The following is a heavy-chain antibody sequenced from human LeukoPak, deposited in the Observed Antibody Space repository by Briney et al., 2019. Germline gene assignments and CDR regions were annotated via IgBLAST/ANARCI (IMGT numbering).Heavy chain of an antibody. V-gene: IGHV4-59*01. CDR1: GGSMSLYF. CDR3: ARDPSSDGGYFDY. CDR2: IYYNGNT. Sequence: SETLSLTCTVSGGSMSLYFWNWIRQSPGKGLEYIGYIYYNGNTNYNPSLQSRVTIPVDTSKNQFSLKLSSVTAADTAVYYCARDPSSDGGYFDYWGQGILVTVSS. D-gene: IGHD3-16*01. J-gene: IGHJ4*02.